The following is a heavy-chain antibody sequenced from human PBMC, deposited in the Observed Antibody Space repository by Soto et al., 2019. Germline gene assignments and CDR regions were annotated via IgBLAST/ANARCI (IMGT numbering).Heavy chain of an antibody. V-gene: IGHV3-23*01. CDR1: GFTFSDHA. CDR2: ISGGGSGA. D-gene: IGHD2-15*01. CDR3: AIDLWWYTH. Sequence: EVQLLESGGGLVQPGGSLRLSCTASGFTFSDHAMTWVRQAQGKGLEGVSGISGGGSGAYYADSVKGRFTVSRANSKNTVFLQMDSLRAEDTAVYYCAIDLWWYTHWGQGTLVTVSS. J-gene: IGHJ4*02.